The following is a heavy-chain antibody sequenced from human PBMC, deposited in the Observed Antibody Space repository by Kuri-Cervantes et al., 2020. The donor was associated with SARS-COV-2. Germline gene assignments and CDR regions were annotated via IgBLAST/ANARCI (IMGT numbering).Heavy chain of an antibody. D-gene: IGHD3-22*01. CDR2: ISAYNGNT. V-gene: IGHV1-18*01. CDR1: GGTFSSYS. J-gene: IGHJ4*02. CDR3: AGSYYDSSGDLDY. Sequence: SVPVSCKASGGTFSSYSISWVRQAPGQGLEWMGWISAYNGNTNYAQKLQGRVTMTTDTSTSTAYMELRSLRSDDTDVYYCAGSYYDSSGDLDYWGQGTLVTVSS.